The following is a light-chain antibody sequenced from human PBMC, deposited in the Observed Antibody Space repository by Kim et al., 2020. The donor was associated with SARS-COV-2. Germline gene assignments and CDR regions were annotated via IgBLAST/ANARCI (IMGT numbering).Light chain of an antibody. CDR1: SRDGGGYNY. V-gene: IGLV2-14*03. CDR3: GSYSGSSTLHVV. J-gene: IGLJ2*01. Sequence: SITIACTGTSRDGGGYNYVPWYQQHPGKAPKLMIYDVTNRPSGVSNRFSGSKSGNTASLTISGLQAEDEADYFCGSYSGSSTLHVVFGGGTQLTVL. CDR2: DVT.